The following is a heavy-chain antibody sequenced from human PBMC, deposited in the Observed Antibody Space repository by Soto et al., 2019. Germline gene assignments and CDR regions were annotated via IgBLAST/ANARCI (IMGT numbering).Heavy chain of an antibody. CDR2: IWYDGSNK. CDR3: ARDPVEPEQFEY. Sequence: GGSLTLSCAASGFTFSSYGMHWVRQAPGKGLEWVAVIWYDGSNKYYADSVKGRFTISRDNSKNTLYLQMNSLRAEDTAVYYCARDPVEPEQFEYWGQGTLVTVSS. V-gene: IGHV3-33*01. D-gene: IGHD1-26*01. J-gene: IGHJ4*02. CDR1: GFTFSSYG.